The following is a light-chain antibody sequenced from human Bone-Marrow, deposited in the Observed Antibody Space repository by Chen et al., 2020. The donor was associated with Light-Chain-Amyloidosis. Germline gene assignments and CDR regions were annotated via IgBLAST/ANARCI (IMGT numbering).Light chain of an antibody. Sequence: QSALTQPASVSGSPGQSITISCTGTSGDVGTYNYVSWYQQHPGNAPKVMIYAVSNRPSGVSNRFTGSKAGNTASLTISGLQAEDEADYYCSSFTSSSSYVFGPGTKVTVL. CDR3: SSFTSSSSYV. V-gene: IGLV2-14*01. J-gene: IGLJ1*01. CDR2: AVS. CDR1: SGDVGTYNY.